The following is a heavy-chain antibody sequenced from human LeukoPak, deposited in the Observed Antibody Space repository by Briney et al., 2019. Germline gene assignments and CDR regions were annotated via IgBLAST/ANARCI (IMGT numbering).Heavy chain of an antibody. CDR1: GFGFSVYW. Sequence: GSLRLSCAASGFGFSVYWMRWVRQAPGKGLVWVAHINEDGTSASHADSVKGRFTISRDNAKNTLYLQMNSLTVEDTAVYYCARVPTNSYGFGQWGQGSLVTVSS. D-gene: IGHD5-18*01. CDR3: ARVPTNSYGFGQ. V-gene: IGHV3-74*01. J-gene: IGHJ4*02. CDR2: INEDGTSA.